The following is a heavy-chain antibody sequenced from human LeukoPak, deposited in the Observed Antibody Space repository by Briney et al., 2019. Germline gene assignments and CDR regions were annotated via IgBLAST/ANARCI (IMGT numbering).Heavy chain of an antibody. CDR2: IIPIFGTA. J-gene: IGHJ6*03. V-gene: IGHV1-69*05. D-gene: IGHD1-26*01. Sequence: GASVKVSCKASGYTFTSYGISWVRQAPGQGLEWMGGIIPIFGTANYAQKFQGRVTITTDESTSTAYMELSSLRSEDTAVYYCARGATFTDYYYYYYMDVWGKGTTVTVSS. CDR3: ARGATFTDYYYYYYMDV. CDR1: GYTFTSYG.